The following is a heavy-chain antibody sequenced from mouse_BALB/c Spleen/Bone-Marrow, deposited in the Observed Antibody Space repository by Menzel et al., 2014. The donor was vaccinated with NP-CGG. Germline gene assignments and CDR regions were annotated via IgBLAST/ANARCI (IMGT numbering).Heavy chain of an antibody. CDR3: ATGFAY. CDR1: GYTFTSSW. V-gene: IGHV1S130*01. J-gene: IGHJ3*01. Sequence: GSVPVRPGASVKLSCKASGYTFTSSWMHWAKQRPGQGLEWIGEIHPNSGNTNYNEKFKGKATLTVDTSSSTAYVDLSSLTSEDSAVYYCATGFAYWGQGTLVTVSA. CDR2: IHPNSGNT.